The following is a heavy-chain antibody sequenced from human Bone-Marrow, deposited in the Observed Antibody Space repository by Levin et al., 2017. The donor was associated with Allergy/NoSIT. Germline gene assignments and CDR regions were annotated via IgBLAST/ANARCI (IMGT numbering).Heavy chain of an antibody. Sequence: HAGGSLRLSCAASGFVFSNYVMSWVRQAPGKGLEWVSAISGSSDKIFYEESVKGRFTISRDNSENTLYMQMNSLIVEDTAVYYGVRRMVVATTNWGAFDMWGQGTMVTVSS. J-gene: IGHJ3*02. CDR1: GFVFSNYV. D-gene: IGHD7-27*01. CDR2: ISGSSDKI. V-gene: IGHV3-23*01. CDR3: VRRMVVATTNWGAFDM.